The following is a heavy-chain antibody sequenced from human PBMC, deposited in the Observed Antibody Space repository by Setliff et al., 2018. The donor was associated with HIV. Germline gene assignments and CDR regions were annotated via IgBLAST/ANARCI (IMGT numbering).Heavy chain of an antibody. CDR3: ASLGYCSSTSCSLYYGMDV. V-gene: IGHV1-69*04. CDR1: GGTFSSYA. J-gene: IGHJ6*02. D-gene: IGHD2-2*01. Sequence: ASVKVSCKASGGTFSSYAISWVRQAPGQGLEWMGRVIPIFDRSHYAEKFQGRVTMTADKSTSTAYMELRSLRSDDTAVYYCASLGYCSSTSCSLYYGMDVWGQGTTVTVSS. CDR2: VIPIFDRS.